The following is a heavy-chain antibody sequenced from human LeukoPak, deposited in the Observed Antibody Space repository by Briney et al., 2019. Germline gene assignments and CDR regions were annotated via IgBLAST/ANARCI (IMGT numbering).Heavy chain of an antibody. CDR3: AKDSAKKYDDY. V-gene: IGHV3-23*01. CDR1: GFTFNGYW. D-gene: IGHD2/OR15-2a*01. J-gene: IGHJ4*02. CDR2: ISGSDGST. Sequence: GGSLRLSCAASGFTFNGYWMSWVRQAPGKGLEWVSGISGSDGSTYYADSVKGRFTISRENSKNTLYLQMNSLRAEDTAVYYCAKDSAKKYDDYWGQGTLVTVSS.